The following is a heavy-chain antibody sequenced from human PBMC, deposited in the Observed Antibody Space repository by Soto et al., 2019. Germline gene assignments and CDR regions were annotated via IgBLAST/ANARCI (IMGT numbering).Heavy chain of an antibody. CDR1: GFTFSSYW. Sequence: EVQLVESGGGLVQPGGSLRLSCAASGFTFSSYWMSWVRQAPGKGLEWVANIKQDGSEKYYVDSVKGRFTISRDNAKNSLYLQINSLRAGDTAVYYCARGDRSSSWYAPRGAYYFDYWGQGTLVTVSS. CDR3: ARGDRSSSWYAPRGAYYFDY. D-gene: IGHD6-13*01. J-gene: IGHJ4*02. CDR2: IKQDGSEK. V-gene: IGHV3-7*03.